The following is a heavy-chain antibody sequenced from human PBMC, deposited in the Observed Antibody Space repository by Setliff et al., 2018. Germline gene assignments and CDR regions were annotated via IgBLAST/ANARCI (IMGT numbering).Heavy chain of an antibody. Sequence: ASVKVSCKVSGYTFTVYTMNWVRRAPGQGLEWMGWMNPNSGNTGSTQKFQGRVTITRNTSISTAYMELSSLRSEDTAVYYCARRGLGYDFWSSYYTMYYFDYWGQGTLVTVSS. CDR2: MNPNSGNT. V-gene: IGHV1-8*03. D-gene: IGHD3-3*01. CDR3: ARRGLGYDFWSSYYTMYYFDY. J-gene: IGHJ4*02. CDR1: GYTFTVYT.